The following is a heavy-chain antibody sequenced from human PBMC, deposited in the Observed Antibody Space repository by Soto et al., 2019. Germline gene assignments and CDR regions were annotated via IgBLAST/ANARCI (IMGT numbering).Heavy chain of an antibody. CDR1: GYAFTRYG. CDR2: ISAYNGDT. J-gene: IGHJ4*02. D-gene: IGHD2-8*01. V-gene: IGHV1-18*01. Sequence: QAQLVQSGGEVKKPGASVKVSCRASGYAFTRYGYAWVRQAPGQGLEWMGRISAYNGDTNHAKKLQYILPLTTDTPTTTVHMELRNLGSDDTAVYYCASSGAYCTSITCLFDSFWGLGTLVTVSS. CDR3: ASSGAYCTSITCLFDSF.